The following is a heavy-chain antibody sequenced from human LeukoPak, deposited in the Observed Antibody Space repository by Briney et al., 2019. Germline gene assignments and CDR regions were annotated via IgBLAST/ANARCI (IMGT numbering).Heavy chain of an antibody. J-gene: IGHJ3*02. CDR1: GGSISSSSYY. CDR2: IYYSGST. Sequence: SETLSLTCTASGGSISSSSYYWGWIRQPPGKGLEWIGSIYYSGSTYYNPSLKSRVTISVDTSKNQFSLKLSSVTAADTAVYYCARDLSIAAAGSQNAFDIWGQGTMVTVSS. D-gene: IGHD6-13*01. V-gene: IGHV4-39*07. CDR3: ARDLSIAAAGSQNAFDI.